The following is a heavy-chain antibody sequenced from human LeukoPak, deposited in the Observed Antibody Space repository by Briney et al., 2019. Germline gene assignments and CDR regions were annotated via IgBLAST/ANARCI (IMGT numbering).Heavy chain of an antibody. Sequence: PGGSLRLSCAASGFTVNSNYMSWVRQAPGKGLEWVSVLYTGGNTLYADSVKGRFTISRDNAKNSLYLQMNSLRAGDTALYYCVRYSAKGFDSWGQGTLVTVSS. V-gene: IGHV3-53*01. CDR3: VRYSAKGFDS. CDR2: LYTGGNT. J-gene: IGHJ4*02. D-gene: IGHD1-26*01. CDR1: GFTVNSNY.